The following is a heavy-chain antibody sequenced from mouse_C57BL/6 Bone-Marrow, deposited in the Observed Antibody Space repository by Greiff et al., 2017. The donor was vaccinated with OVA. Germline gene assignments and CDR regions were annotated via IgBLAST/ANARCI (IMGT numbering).Heavy chain of an antibody. D-gene: IGHD2-12*01. J-gene: IGHJ3*01. Sequence: EVKLMESGGDLVKPGGSLKLSCAASGFTFSSYGMYWVRQTPDKRLEWVATISRGGSYTYYPDSVKGRFTFTRDNANNTLYLQMSSLKSEDTAMYYCARHYCYDGAWFSYWGQGTLVTVSA. CDR1: GFTFSSYG. CDR2: ISRGGSYT. V-gene: IGHV5-6*01. CDR3: ARHYCYDGAWFSY.